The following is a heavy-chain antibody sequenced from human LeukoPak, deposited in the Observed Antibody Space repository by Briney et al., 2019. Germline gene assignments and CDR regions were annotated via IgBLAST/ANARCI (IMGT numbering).Heavy chain of an antibody. CDR1: GGTFSSYA. D-gene: IGHD3-22*01. CDR3: ARDQIYYYDSSGYYGY. CDR2: IIPIFGTA. J-gene: IGHJ4*02. V-gene: IGHV1-69*13. Sequence: GASVKVSCKASGGTFSSYAISWVRQAPGQGLEWMGGIIPIFGTANYAQKFQGRVTITADESTSTAYMELSSLRSEDTAVYYCARDQIYYYDSSGYYGYWGQGTLVTVSS.